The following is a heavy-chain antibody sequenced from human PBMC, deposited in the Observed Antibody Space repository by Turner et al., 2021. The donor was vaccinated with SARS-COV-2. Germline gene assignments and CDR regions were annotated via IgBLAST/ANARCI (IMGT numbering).Heavy chain of an antibody. CDR3: ARPYYDFWSGYQFASFDY. CDR1: GYTLTELS. J-gene: IGHJ4*02. CDR2: INTGNGNT. V-gene: IGHV1-3*04. D-gene: IGHD3-3*01. Sequence: QVQLVQSGAEVKKPGASVKVSCKVSGYTLTELSMHWVRQAPGKGLEWMGWINTGNGNTYYSQKYQGRVTIARDTSASTAYMELTSLRSEDTAVYYCARPYYDFWSGYQFASFDYWGQGTLVTVSS.